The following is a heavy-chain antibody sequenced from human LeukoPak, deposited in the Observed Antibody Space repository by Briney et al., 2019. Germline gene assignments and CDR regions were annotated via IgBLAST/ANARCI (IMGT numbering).Heavy chain of an antibody. J-gene: IGHJ6*03. CDR3: ARYQNAIMDYMDV. D-gene: IGHD2-8*01. Sequence: ASVKVSCKASGYTFTSYDINWVRQATGQGLEWMGCMNPNSGNTDYAQKFQGRVTMTRNTSISTAYMELSSLRSEDTAVYYCARYQNAIMDYMDVWGTGTPVTISS. CDR1: GYTFTSYD. V-gene: IGHV1-8*01. CDR2: MNPNSGNT.